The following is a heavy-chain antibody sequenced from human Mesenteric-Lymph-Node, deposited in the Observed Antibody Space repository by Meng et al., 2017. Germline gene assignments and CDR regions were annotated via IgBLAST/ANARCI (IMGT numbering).Heavy chain of an antibody. Sequence: GESLKISCAASGFTFSSYAMNWVRQAPGKGLEYVSAISSNGGSTYYANSVKGRFTISRDNSKNTLYLQMGSLRAEDMAVYYCARGMILDDAFDIWGQGTMVTVSS. CDR1: GFTFSSYA. V-gene: IGHV3-64*01. CDR3: ARGMILDDAFDI. J-gene: IGHJ3*02. D-gene: IGHD2-15*01. CDR2: ISSNGGST.